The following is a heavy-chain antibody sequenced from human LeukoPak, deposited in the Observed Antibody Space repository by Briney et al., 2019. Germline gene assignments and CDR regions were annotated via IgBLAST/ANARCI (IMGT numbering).Heavy chain of an antibody. D-gene: IGHD2-15*01. CDR1: GFTFSSNA. CDR3: AKDINSRRPGCSGGSCYGDY. J-gene: IGHJ4*02. V-gene: IGHV3-30*18. CDR2: ISYDGSNK. Sequence: PGGSLRLSCAASGFTFSSNAMSWVRQAPGKGLEWVAVISYDGSNKYYADSVKGRFTISRDNSKNTLYLQMNSLRAEDTAVYYCAKDINSRRPGCSGGSCYGDYWGQGTLVTVSS.